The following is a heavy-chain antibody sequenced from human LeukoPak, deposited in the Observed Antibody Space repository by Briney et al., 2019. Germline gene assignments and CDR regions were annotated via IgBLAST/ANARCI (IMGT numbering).Heavy chain of an antibody. CDR2: ISGSGGNT. Sequence: PGGSLRLSCAASGFSFSNYAMTWVRQTPGKGLEWVSTISGSGGNTFSADSVKGRFTISRDNSKNTLFLQMNSLRAEDTAVYYCVKNIRQVGNYYYYMDVWGKGTTVTI. J-gene: IGHJ6*03. CDR1: GFSFSNYA. D-gene: IGHD2/OR15-2a*01. V-gene: IGHV3-23*01. CDR3: VKNIRQVGNYYYYMDV.